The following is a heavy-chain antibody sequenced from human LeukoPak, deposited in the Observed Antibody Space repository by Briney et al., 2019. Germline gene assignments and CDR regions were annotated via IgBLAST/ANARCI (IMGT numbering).Heavy chain of an antibody. CDR2: VIGSGVDT. CDR3: AKDLGSILGGYFDY. D-gene: IGHD5-24*01. V-gene: IGHV3-23*01. J-gene: IGHJ4*02. Sequence: GGSLRLSCTASGLSFSTYAVNWVRQAPGKGLEWVASVIGSGVDTYHAVSVKGRFTVSRDNSKNTLYLQMNSLRAEDTAVYYCAKDLGSILGGYFDYWGQGTLVTVSS. CDR1: GLSFSTYA.